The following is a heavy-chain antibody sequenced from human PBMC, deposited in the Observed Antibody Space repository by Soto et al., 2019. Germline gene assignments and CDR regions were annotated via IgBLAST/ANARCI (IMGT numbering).Heavy chain of an antibody. CDR1: GGSISSGGYY. J-gene: IGHJ3*02. D-gene: IGHD2-15*01. CDR3: ARGGCSGGSCQLRGYAFDI. CDR2: IYYSGST. V-gene: IGHV4-31*03. Sequence: PSETLSLTCTVSGGSISSGGYYWSWIRQHPGKGLEWIGYIYYSGSTYYNPSLKSRVTISVDTSKNQFSLKLSSVTAADTAVYYCARGGCSGGSCQLRGYAFDIRGQGTMVTVSS.